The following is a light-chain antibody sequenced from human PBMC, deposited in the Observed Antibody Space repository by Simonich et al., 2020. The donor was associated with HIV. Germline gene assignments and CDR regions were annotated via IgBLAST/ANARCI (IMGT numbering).Light chain of an antibody. CDR1: QSVSSN. CDR2: GAS. V-gene: IGKV3-15*01. Sequence: EIVITQSPATLAVSPGERATLSCRAGQSVSSNLAWYQQQSGLAPRLPIHGASTRATCIPARFSGSGSATEFTLTSSSMQSEDFAVYCCQQYNNWLTFGGGTKVEIK. J-gene: IGKJ4*01. CDR3: QQYNNWLT.